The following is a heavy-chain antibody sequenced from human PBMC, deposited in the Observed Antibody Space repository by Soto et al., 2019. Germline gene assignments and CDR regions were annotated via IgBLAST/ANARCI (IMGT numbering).Heavy chain of an antibody. CDR1: GYTFTSYA. V-gene: IGHV1-3*01. J-gene: IGHJ4*02. Sequence: GASVKVSCKASGYTFTSYAMHWVRQAPGQRLEWMGWINAGNGNTKYSQKFQGRVTITRDTSASTAYMELSSLRSEDTAVYYCARSTSSSWYTIVYWGQGTLVTVSS. CDR2: INAGNGNT. D-gene: IGHD6-13*01. CDR3: ARSTSSSWYTIVY.